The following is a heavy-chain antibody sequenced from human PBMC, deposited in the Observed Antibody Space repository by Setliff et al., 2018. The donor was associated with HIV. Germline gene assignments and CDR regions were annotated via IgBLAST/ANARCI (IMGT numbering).Heavy chain of an antibody. CDR3: ARGLSFYDPGGFDY. CDR2: IYYSGST. CDR1: GGSISTSNW. D-gene: IGHD3-22*01. V-gene: IGHV4-39*07. Sequence: SETLSLTCTVSGGSISTSNWWGWIRQPPGKGLEWIGTIYYSGSTYYNPSLKSRVTISVDTSKNQFSLKLSSVTAADTAVYYCARGLSFYDPGGFDYWGQGTLVTVSS. J-gene: IGHJ4*02.